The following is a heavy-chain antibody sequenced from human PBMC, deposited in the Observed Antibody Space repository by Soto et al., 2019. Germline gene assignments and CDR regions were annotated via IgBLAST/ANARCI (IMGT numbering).Heavy chain of an antibody. V-gene: IGHV4-30-2*01. J-gene: IGHJ4*02. Sequence: QLQLYESGSGLVKPSQTLSLTCTVSGGSISSGGYSWSWIRQPTRRGLEWMGDIYQTGITQYSPSLNTRAPISVNRSNNQYSLSLKSLSAADTAVYYCVRGQITETPNAHGFDIWGQGVLVTVS. CDR2: IYQTGIT. CDR1: GGSISSGGYS. CDR3: VRGQITETPNAHGFDI. D-gene: IGHD1-20*01.